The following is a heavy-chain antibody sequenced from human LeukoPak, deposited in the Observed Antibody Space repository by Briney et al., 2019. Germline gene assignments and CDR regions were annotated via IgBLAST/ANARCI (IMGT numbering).Heavy chain of an antibody. D-gene: IGHD3-10*01. V-gene: IGHV1-2*02. J-gene: IGHJ4*02. CDR1: GYTFTGYS. Sequence: GASVKVSCKASGYTFTGYSIHWVRQAPGQGLELMGWINPSSGGTNYAQNLQGRVTMTRDTSISTAYMELSRLRSDDTAVYFCARAVVRGHIISLDYWGQGTLV. CDR2: INPSSGGT. CDR3: ARAVVRGHIISLDY.